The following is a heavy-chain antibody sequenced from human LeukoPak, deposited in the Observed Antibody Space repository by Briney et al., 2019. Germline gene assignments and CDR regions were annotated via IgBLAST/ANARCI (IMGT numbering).Heavy chain of an antibody. Sequence: PSETLSLTCTVSGGSISSYYWGWIRQPPGKGLEWIGYIYYSGSTNYNPSLKSRVTISVDTSKNQFSLKLSSVTAADTAVYYCARGKDDILTGARQYYFDYWGQGTLVTVSS. D-gene: IGHD3-9*01. J-gene: IGHJ4*02. V-gene: IGHV4-59*01. CDR1: GGSISSYY. CDR2: IYYSGST. CDR3: ARGKDDILTGARQYYFDY.